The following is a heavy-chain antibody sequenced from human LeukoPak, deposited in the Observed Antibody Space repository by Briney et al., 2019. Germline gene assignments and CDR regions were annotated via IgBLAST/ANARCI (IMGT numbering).Heavy chain of an antibody. CDR1: GFTFSSYA. Sequence: PGGSLRLSCAASGFTFSSYAMSWVRQAPGKGLEWVSAISGSGGSTYYADSVKGRFTISRDNSKNALYLQMNSLRAEDTAVYCCATPYYGGNLGDAFDIWGQGTMVTVSS. D-gene: IGHD4-23*01. CDR3: ATPYYGGNLGDAFDI. V-gene: IGHV3-23*01. J-gene: IGHJ3*02. CDR2: ISGSGGST.